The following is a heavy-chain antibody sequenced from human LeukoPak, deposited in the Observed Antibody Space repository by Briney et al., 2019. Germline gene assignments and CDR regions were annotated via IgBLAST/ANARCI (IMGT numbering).Heavy chain of an antibody. Sequence: GGSLRLSCAASGFTFSSYSMNWVRQAPGRGLEWVSYISSSSSTIYYADSVKGRFTISRDNAKNSLYLQMNSLRAEDTAVYYCARDSGSYYTLALCLDYWGQGTLVTVSS. CDR3: ARDSGSYYTLALCLDY. CDR2: ISSSSSTI. V-gene: IGHV3-48*01. CDR1: GFTFSSYS. D-gene: IGHD3-10*01. J-gene: IGHJ4*02.